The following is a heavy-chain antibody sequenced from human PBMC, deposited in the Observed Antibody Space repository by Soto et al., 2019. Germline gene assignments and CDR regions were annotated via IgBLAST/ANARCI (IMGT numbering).Heavy chain of an antibody. CDR3: ARGSYCSSTSCHPPYYYGMDV. D-gene: IGHD2-2*01. CDR1: GFTFSSYD. V-gene: IGHV3-13*05. CDR2: IGTAGDP. Sequence: GGSLRLSCAASGFTFSSYDMHWVRQATGKGLEWVSAIGTAGDPYYPGSVKGRFTISRENAKNSLYLQMNSLRAGDTAVYYCARGSYCSSTSCHPPYYYGMDVWGQGTTVTVSS. J-gene: IGHJ6*02.